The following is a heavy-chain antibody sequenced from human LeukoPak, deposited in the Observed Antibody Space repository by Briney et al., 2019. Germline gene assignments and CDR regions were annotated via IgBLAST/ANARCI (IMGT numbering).Heavy chain of an antibody. CDR2: ISGSGGST. CDR1: GFTFSSYA. V-gene: IGHV3-23*01. Sequence: GGSLRLSCAASGFTFSSYAMIWVRQAPGKGLEWVSAISGSGGSTYYADSVKGRFTISRDNSKNTLYLQMNSLRAEDTAVYYCAIFPSRSRHTRFDYWGQGTLVTVSS. D-gene: IGHD6-13*01. CDR3: AIFPSRSRHTRFDY. J-gene: IGHJ4*02.